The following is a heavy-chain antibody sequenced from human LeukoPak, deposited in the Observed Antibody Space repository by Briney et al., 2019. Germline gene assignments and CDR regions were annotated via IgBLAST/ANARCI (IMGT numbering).Heavy chain of an antibody. V-gene: IGHV3-30-3*01. CDR2: ISYDGSNK. CDR3: ARVGGNSGSAY. D-gene: IGHD2-21*02. CDR1: GFTFSSYA. Sequence: GGSLRLSCAASGFTFSSYAMHWVRQAPGKGLEWVAVISYDGSNKYYADSVKGRFTIPRDNSKNTLYLQMNSLRAEDTAVYYCARVGGNSGSAYWGQGTLVTVS. J-gene: IGHJ4*02.